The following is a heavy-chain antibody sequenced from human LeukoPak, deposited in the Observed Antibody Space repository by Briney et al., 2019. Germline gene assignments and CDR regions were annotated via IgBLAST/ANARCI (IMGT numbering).Heavy chain of an antibody. V-gene: IGHV4-59*01. D-gene: IGHD2-2*02. CDR1: GGSISSYY. CDR3: ARGDYCSSTSCYTGNWFDP. CDR2: IYYSGST. J-gene: IGHJ5*02. Sequence: SETLSLTCTVSGGSISSYYWSWIRQPPGKGLEWIGYIYYSGSTNYNPSLKSRVTISVDTSKNQFSLKLSSVTAADTAVYYCARGDYCSSTSCYTGNWFDPWGQGTLVTVSS.